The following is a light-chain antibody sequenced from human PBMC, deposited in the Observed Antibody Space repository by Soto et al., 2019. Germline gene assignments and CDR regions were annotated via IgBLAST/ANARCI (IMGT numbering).Light chain of an antibody. J-gene: IGKJ1*01. V-gene: IGKV3-15*01. CDR3: QQYNNWPRT. CDR2: GAS. CDR1: QSVKNN. Sequence: EILLTQFPGTRPLSPGERATLSSRPSQSVKNNYLAWYQQKPGQAPRLLIYGASTRATGIPARFSGSGSGTEFTLTISSLQSEDFAVYYCQQYNNWPRTFGQGTKVDIK.